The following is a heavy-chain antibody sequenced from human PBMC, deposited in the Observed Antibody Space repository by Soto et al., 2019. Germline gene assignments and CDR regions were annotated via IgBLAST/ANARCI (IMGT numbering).Heavy chain of an antibody. J-gene: IGHJ4*01. CDR3: ARVSGARGVY. V-gene: IGHV4-59*01. D-gene: IGHD6-19*01. Sequence: SETLSLTCTVSGGSISSYYWSWIRQPPGKGLEWIGYIYYSGSTNYNPSLKSRVTISVDTSKNQFSLKLSSVTAADTAVYYCARVSGARGVYWGHGTLVTVS. CDR2: IYYSGST. CDR1: GGSISSYY.